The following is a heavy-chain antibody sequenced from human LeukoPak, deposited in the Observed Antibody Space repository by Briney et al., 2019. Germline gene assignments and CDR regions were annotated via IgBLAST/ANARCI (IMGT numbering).Heavy chain of an antibody. J-gene: IGHJ3*02. D-gene: IGHD4-17*01. CDR1: GGTFSSYA. CDR3: ARTTVTKKGFDI. Sequence: ASVKVSCKASGGTFSSYAISWVRQAPGQGLEWMGWINPNSGGTNYAQKFQGRVTMTRDTSISTAYMELSRLRSDDTAVYYCARTTVTKKGFDIWGQGTMVTVSS. CDR2: INPNSGGT. V-gene: IGHV1-2*02.